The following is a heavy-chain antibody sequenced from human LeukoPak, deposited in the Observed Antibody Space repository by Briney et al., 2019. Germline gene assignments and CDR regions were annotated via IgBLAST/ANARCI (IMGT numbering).Heavy chain of an antibody. V-gene: IGHV1-69*05. J-gene: IGHJ4*02. CDR1: GGTFSSYA. Sequence: GASVKVSCKASGGTFSSYAISWVRQAPGQGLEWMGGIIPIFGTANYAQKFQGRVTITTDESTSTAYMELSSLRSEDTAVYYCARGAIFGVGHFDYWGQGTLVTVSS. CDR2: IIPIFGTA. CDR3: ARGAIFGVGHFDY. D-gene: IGHD3-3*01.